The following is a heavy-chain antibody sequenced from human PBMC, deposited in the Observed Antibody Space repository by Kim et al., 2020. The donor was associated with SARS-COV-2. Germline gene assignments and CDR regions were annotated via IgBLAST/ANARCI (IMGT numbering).Heavy chain of an antibody. CDR1: GYTFTSYG. V-gene: IGHV1-18*01. Sequence: ASVKVSCKASGYTFTSYGISWVRQAPGQGLEWMGWISAYNGNTNYAQKLQGRVTMTTDTSTSTAYMELRSLRSDDTAVYYCARDDGQQWLVSGYYYYGMDVWGQGTTVTVSS. CDR2: ISAYNGNT. D-gene: IGHD6-19*01. J-gene: IGHJ6*02. CDR3: ARDDGQQWLVSGYYYYGMDV.